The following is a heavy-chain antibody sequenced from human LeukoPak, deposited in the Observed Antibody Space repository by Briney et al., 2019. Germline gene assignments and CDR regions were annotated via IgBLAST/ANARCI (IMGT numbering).Heavy chain of an antibody. CDR2: IYYSGSI. Sequence: SETLSLTCTVSGGSISSYYWSWIRQPPGKGLEWIGYIYYSGSINYNPSLKSRVTISVDTSKNQFSLKLSSVTAADTAVYYCARDGPEGYYYYGMDVWGQGTTVTVSS. J-gene: IGHJ6*02. D-gene: IGHD7-27*01. V-gene: IGHV4-59*01. CDR1: GGSISSYY. CDR3: ARDGPEGYYYYGMDV.